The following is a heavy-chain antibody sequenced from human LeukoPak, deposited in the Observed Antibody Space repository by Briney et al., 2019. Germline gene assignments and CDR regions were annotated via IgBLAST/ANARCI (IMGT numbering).Heavy chain of an antibody. J-gene: IGHJ4*02. D-gene: IGHD3-10*01. CDR3: ASTLTYYYGSGSYYIDC. CDR1: GASISSSSYY. Sequence: SETLSLTCTVSGASISSSSYYWGWIRQPPGRGLEWIGSIFYSGSTYYNPSIKSRVTISVDTSKNQFSLKLRSVTAADTAAYYCASTLTYYYGSGSYYIDCWGQGTLVTVSS. V-gene: IGHV4-39*01. CDR2: IFYSGST.